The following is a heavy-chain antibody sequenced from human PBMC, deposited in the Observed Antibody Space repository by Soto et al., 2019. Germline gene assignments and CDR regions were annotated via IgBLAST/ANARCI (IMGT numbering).Heavy chain of an antibody. V-gene: IGHV4-38-2*02. CDR2: IFHSGNS. CDR3: AREDDGMDV. Sequence: SLTCAVSVSSMSGFYWCWVRQPPGKGLEWIGSIFHSGNSYYNPSLKSRVILSVDTSKNQFSLNLTAAIAADTAVYYCAREDDGMDVWGQGTPVTVSS. J-gene: IGHJ6*02. CDR1: VSSMSGFY.